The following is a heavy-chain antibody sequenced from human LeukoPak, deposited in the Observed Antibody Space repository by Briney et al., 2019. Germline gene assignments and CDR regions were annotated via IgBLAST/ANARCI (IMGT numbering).Heavy chain of an antibody. Sequence: PSETLSLTCAVYGESFSGYYWSWIRRPPGKGLEWIGEINHSGSTNYNPSLKSRVTISVDTSKNQFSLKLSSVTAADTAVYYCASHYYDSSGYPEYYYYMDVWGKGTTVTVSS. V-gene: IGHV4-34*01. D-gene: IGHD3-22*01. J-gene: IGHJ6*03. CDR2: INHSGST. CDR1: GESFSGYY. CDR3: ASHYYDSSGYPEYYYYMDV.